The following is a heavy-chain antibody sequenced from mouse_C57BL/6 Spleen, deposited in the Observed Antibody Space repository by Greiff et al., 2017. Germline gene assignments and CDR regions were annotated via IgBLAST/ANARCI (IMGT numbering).Heavy chain of an antibody. J-gene: IGHJ2*01. CDR3: TTPLMVTTKGAFDY. CDR1: GFNIKDDY. V-gene: IGHV14-4*01. CDR2: IDPENGDT. D-gene: IGHD2-2*01. Sequence: EVQLQESGAELVRPGASVKLSCTASGFNIKDDYMHWVKQRPEQGLEWIGWIDPENGDTEYATKFQGKATITADTSSNTAYLQLSSLTSEDTAVYSCTTPLMVTTKGAFDYWGQGTTLTVSS.